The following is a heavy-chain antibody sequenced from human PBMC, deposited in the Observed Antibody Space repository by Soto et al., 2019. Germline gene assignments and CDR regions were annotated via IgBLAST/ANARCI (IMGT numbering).Heavy chain of an antibody. Sequence: QVTLKESGPVLVKPTETLTLTCTVSGFSLSNARMGVSWIRQTPGKALEWLAHIFSNDEKSYSTSLKSRLTISKDTSKSQVVLTMTNMDPVDTATYYCARTSSMVRGSRGWFDPWGQGTLVTVSS. J-gene: IGHJ5*02. CDR3: ARTSSMVRGSRGWFDP. CDR2: IFSNDEK. V-gene: IGHV2-26*01. D-gene: IGHD3-10*01. CDR1: GFSLSNARMG.